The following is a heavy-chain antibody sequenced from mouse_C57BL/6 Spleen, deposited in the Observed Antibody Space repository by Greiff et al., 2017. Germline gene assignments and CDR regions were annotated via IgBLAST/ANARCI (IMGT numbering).Heavy chain of an antibody. CDR1: GYTFTDYW. D-gene: IGHD6-1*01. CDR3: ARSAQICAGEEY. CDR2: IFPGSGGT. V-gene: IGHV1-9*01. J-gene: IGHJ3*01. Sequence: QVQLQQSGAELMKPGASVKISCKASGYTFTDYWIEWVKQRPGHGLEWIGEIFPGSGGTNYNQKFKGKATLTADTSSSTAYMQLSSLTTEDAAIYYCARSAQICAGEEYWGQGTLVTVSA.